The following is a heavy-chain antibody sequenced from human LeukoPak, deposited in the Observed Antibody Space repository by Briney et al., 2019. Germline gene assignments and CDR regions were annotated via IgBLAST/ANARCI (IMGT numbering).Heavy chain of an antibody. J-gene: IGHJ6*03. Sequence: PGGSLRLSCAASGFSVINHFMHWVRQAPGEGRKWVSTINGAGVTYYAASVKGRFTISRDTVKNTFSLQMNNLRADDTAVYFCARRGVQGYMDVWGKGTTVTVSS. V-gene: IGHV3-53*01. CDR3: ARRGVQGYMDV. CDR2: INGAGVT. CDR1: GFSVINHF. D-gene: IGHD1-26*01.